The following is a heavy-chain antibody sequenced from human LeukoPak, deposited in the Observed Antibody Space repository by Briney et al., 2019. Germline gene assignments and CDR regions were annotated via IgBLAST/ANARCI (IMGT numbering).Heavy chain of an antibody. D-gene: IGHD2-15*01. Sequence: GGSLRLSCAVSGFGFSDYFMTWIRQAPGKGLEWVSYLSGSGGSTYYADSVKGRFTISRDNSKNTLYLQMNSLRAEDTAVYYCANAYSLDYWGQGTLVTVSS. J-gene: IGHJ4*02. CDR1: GFGFSDYF. CDR2: LSGSGGST. V-gene: IGHV3-23*01. CDR3: ANAYSLDY.